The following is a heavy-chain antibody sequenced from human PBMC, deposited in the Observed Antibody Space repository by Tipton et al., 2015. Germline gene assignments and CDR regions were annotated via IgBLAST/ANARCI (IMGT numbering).Heavy chain of an antibody. CDR2: IWYDGSNK. D-gene: IGHD2-8*01. V-gene: IGHV3-33*01. CDR1: GFAFSSYG. Sequence: SLRLSCAASGFAFSSYGMHWVRQAPGKGLEWVADIWYDGSNKYYADSVKGRFTISRDNSKNTLYLQMNSLRDEDTAVYYCARDMYGGTDAFDIWGQGTMVTVSS. CDR3: ARDMYGGTDAFDI. J-gene: IGHJ3*02.